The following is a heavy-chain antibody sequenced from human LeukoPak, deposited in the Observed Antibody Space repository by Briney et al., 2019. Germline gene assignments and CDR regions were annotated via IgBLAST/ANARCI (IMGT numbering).Heavy chain of an antibody. CDR1: GFTFSSYW. V-gene: IGHV3-74*01. D-gene: IGHD3-16*01. Sequence: GGSLRLSCAVSGFTFSSYWMHWVRQAPGKGLVWVSRIDTDGTDTAYADSVKGRFTISRDNAKNTLYLQMNSLRAEDTAVYYCARPRAYDSRDLDYWGQGTLVTVSS. J-gene: IGHJ4*02. CDR2: IDTDGTDT. CDR3: ARPRAYDSRDLDY.